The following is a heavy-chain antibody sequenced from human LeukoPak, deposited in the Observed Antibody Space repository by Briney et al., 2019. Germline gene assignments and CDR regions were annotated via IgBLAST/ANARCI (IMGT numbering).Heavy chain of an antibody. D-gene: IGHD2-15*01. CDR2: ISAYNGNT. Sequence: ASVKVSCKASGYTFTSYGINWVRQAPGQGLEWMGWISAYNGNTNYAQKLQGRVTMTTDTSTSTAYMELRSLRSDDTAVYYCARVGSVVVAATYYYGMDVWGQGTTVTVSS. J-gene: IGHJ6*02. CDR3: ARVGSVVVAATYYYGMDV. CDR1: GYTFTSYG. V-gene: IGHV1-18*01.